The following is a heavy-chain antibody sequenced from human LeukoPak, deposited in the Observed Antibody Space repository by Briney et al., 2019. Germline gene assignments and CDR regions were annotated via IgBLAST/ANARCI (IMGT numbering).Heavy chain of an antibody. CDR2: ISANDGKI. CDR1: GFVFTGYG. CDR3: ARELHVERDDY. J-gene: IGHJ4*02. V-gene: IGHV1-18*01. Sequence: VASVKVSCKASGFVFTGYGFTWVRQAPGQGLEWMGWISANDGKIHYSERHQGRVTMSTDTVTSTVHMELRSLRSDDTAVYYCARELHVERDDYWGQGTLVTVSS. D-gene: IGHD1-1*01.